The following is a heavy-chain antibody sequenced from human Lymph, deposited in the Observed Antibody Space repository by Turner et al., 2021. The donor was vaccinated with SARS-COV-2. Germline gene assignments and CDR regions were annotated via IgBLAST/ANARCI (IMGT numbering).Heavy chain of an antibody. CDR1: GSTFDDYA. CDR3: AKDRGGEQLVRLFDY. V-gene: IGHV3-9*01. D-gene: IGHD6-6*01. J-gene: IGHJ4*02. Sequence: EVQLVASGGGLVQPGRSLRLSCAASGSTFDDYAMHWVRQTPGEGLGWVAGISWNSGCIGYADVSKGRFTISRDNAKNSLFRQMNSLRAEDSALYYCAKDRGGEQLVRLFDYWGQGTLVTVSS. CDR2: ISWNSGCI.